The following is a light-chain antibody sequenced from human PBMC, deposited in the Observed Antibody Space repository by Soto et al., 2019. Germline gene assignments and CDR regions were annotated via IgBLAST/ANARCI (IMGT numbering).Light chain of an antibody. Sequence: QSVLTQPPSVSGAPGQRVTISCTGSSSNIGAGYDVHWYQQLPGTAPKLLIYGNSNRPSGVPDRFSGSKSGTSASLAITGLQAEDEADYYCQSYDSSYVFGTGTKSPS. V-gene: IGLV1-40*01. J-gene: IGLJ1*01. CDR1: SSNIGAGYD. CDR2: GNS. CDR3: QSYDSSYV.